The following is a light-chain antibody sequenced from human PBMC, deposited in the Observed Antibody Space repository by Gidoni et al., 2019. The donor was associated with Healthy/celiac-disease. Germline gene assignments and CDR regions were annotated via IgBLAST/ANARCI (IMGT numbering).Light chain of an antibody. CDR3: QSYDSSLSAVV. V-gene: IGLV1-40*01. CDR1: NSNLGAGYE. J-gene: IGLJ2*01. Sequence: QSVLTQPPSVSGAPGQRVTISCTGGNSNLGAGYEVHWYQQLPGTAPKLLIYINNNRPSGVPDRFSGSKSGTSASLAITGLQAEDEADYYCQSYDSSLSAVVFGGGTKLTV. CDR2: INN.